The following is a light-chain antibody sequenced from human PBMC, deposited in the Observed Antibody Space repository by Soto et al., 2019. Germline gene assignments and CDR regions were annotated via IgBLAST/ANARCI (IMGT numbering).Light chain of an antibody. J-gene: IGKJ4*01. CDR3: HQYNDWPLT. V-gene: IGKV3-15*01. CDR2: GAS. CDR1: QSVTYN. Sequence: EVVMTQSPATLSVSPGERVTFSCRASQSVTYNLAWYQQKPGQAPRLLIYGASTRATGIPARFSGSGSGAEFTLTISSLQSEDFAVYYCHQYNDWPLTFGGGTKVEIK.